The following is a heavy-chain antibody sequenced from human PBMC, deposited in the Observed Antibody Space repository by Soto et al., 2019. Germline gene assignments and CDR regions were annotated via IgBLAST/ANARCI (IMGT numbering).Heavy chain of an antibody. CDR2: IFYTGST. J-gene: IGHJ5*02. D-gene: IGHD6-13*01. Sequence: SETLSLTCTVSGGSISSYDWAWIRQPPGKGLEWIGSIFYTGSTYYSPSLKGRLTISGDPSKNQFSLKLTSVTAADTAMYYCARPKTIGAAAGKGWFDPWGQGTLVTVSS. V-gene: IGHV4-39*01. CDR1: GGSISSYD. CDR3: ARPKTIGAAAGKGWFDP.